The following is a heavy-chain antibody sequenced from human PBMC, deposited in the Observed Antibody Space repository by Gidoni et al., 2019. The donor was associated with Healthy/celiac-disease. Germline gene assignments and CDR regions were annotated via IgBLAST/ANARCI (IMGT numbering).Heavy chain of an antibody. J-gene: IGHJ4*02. CDR2: IYYSGST. Sequence: QPQLQEPGPGLVKPSETLSLTCTVSGGSISSSSYYWGWIRQPPGKGLEWIGSIYYSGSTYYNPSLKSRVTISVDTSKNQFSLKLSSVTAADTAVYYCARSGSTTRPDYWGQGTLVTVSS. D-gene: IGHD1-26*01. CDR1: GGSISSSSYY. V-gene: IGHV4-39*07. CDR3: ARSGSTTRPDY.